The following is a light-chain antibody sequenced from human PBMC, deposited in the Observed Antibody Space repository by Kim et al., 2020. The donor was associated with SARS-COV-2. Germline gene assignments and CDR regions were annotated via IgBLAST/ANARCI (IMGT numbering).Light chain of an antibody. CDR2: KVS. V-gene: IGKV2-30*01. Sequence: DVVMTQSPLSLPVTLGQPASISCRSSQSLVNSNGNTYLNWFQQRPGQSPRRLIYKVSNRDSGVPDRFSGSGSGTDFTLEISRVEAEDVGGYSCMQGSHWPWTIGQGTKVDIK. J-gene: IGKJ1*01. CDR1: QSLVNSNGNTY. CDR3: MQGSHWPWT.